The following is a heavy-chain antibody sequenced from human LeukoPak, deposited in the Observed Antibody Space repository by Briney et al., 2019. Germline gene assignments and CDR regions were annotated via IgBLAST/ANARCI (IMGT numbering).Heavy chain of an antibody. CDR1: GGSISSYY. J-gene: IGHJ4*02. CDR3: ARDKQQLAFDY. V-gene: IGHV4-59*01. CDR2: IYYSGST. D-gene: IGHD6-13*01. Sequence: SETLSLTCTVSGGSISSYYWSWIRQPPGKGLEWIGYIYYSGSTNYNPSLKSRVTISVDTSKNQFSLKLSSVTAADTAVYYCARDKQQLAFDYWGQGTLVTVSS.